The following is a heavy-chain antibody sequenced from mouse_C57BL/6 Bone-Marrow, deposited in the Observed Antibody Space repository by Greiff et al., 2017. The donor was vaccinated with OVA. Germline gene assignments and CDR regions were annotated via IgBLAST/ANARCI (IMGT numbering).Heavy chain of an antibody. CDR2: IYPGDGDT. CDR1: GYAFSSSW. J-gene: IGHJ4*01. Sequence: QVQLQQSGPELVKPGASVKISCKASGYAFSSSWMNWVKQRPGKGLEWIGRIYPGDGDTNYNGKFKGKATLTADKSSSTAYMQLSSLTSEDSAVYFCARPYSNYYYAMDYWSQGTSVTVSS. V-gene: IGHV1-82*01. CDR3: ARPYSNYYYAMDY. D-gene: IGHD2-5*01.